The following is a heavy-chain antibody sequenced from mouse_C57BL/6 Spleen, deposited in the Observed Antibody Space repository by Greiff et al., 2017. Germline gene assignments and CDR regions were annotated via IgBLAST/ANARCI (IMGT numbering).Heavy chain of an antibody. CDR1: GFTFSDYG. CDR3: ASPHYYGSSPHY. Sequence: EVKLMESGGGLVKPGGSLKLSCAASGFTFSDYGMHWVRQAPEKGLVWVAYISSGSSTIYYADTVKGRFTISRDNAKNTLFLQMTSLRSEDTAMYYCASPHYYGSSPHYWGQGTSVTVSS. V-gene: IGHV5-17*01. CDR2: ISSGSSTI. J-gene: IGHJ4*01. D-gene: IGHD1-1*01.